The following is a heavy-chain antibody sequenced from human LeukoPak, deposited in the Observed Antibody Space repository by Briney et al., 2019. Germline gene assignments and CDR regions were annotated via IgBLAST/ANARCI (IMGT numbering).Heavy chain of an antibody. CDR3: ARDPPAQLWLDY. J-gene: IGHJ4*02. CDR1: GGNFINYA. Sequence: GSSVKVSCKASGGNFINYAINWVRQAPGQGLEWMGWINPNSGGTNYAQKFQDRVTMTRDTSISTAYMELGRLRSDDTAVYYCARDPPAQLWLDYWGQGTLVTVSS. V-gene: IGHV1-2*02. D-gene: IGHD5-18*01. CDR2: INPNSGGT.